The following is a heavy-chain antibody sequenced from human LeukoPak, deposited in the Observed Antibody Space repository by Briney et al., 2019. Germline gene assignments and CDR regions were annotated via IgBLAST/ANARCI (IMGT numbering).Heavy chain of an antibody. V-gene: IGHV3-23*01. J-gene: IGHJ3*01. D-gene: IGHD3-10*01. CDR3: AKDSYVSGRPLHTFDV. CDR1: GFLFSSYE. CDR2: ISGDGAST. Sequence: GGSLRLSCAASGFLFSSYEMNWVRQAPGKGLEWVSGISGDGASTHYAESVKGQFTISRDNSQNTLFLQMNSLRVEDMAIYYCAKDSYVSGRPLHTFDVWGQGTMVTVSS.